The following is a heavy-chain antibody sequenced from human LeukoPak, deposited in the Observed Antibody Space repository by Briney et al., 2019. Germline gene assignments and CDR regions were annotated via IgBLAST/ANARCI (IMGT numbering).Heavy chain of an antibody. CDR2: IYSGGTT. CDR3: ARGHYGSGNYYNLDY. V-gene: IGHV3-53*01. Sequence: GGSLRLSCAASGFTFSSYAMSWVRQAPGKGLEWVSVIYSGGTTYYADSVKGRFTISRDNSKNTLYLQMNSLRAEDTAVYYCARGHYGSGNYYNLDYWGQGTLVTVSS. CDR1: GFTFSSYA. D-gene: IGHD3-10*01. J-gene: IGHJ4*02.